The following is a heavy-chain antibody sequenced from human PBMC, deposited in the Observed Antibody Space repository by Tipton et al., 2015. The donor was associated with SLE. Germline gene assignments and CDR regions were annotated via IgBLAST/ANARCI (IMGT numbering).Heavy chain of an antibody. CDR3: ARTAYCSGGNCYSLVAFDL. V-gene: IGHV4-4*09. D-gene: IGHD2-15*01. J-gene: IGHJ3*01. Sequence: TLSLTCTVSGDYIGTYYWSWIRQPPGKGLEWIGYFYTSASTNYNPSLKSRVTMSVDTSKNQFSLNLTSVTAADTAVYYCARTAYCSGGNCYSLVAFDLWGQGTMVTVSS. CDR1: GDYIGTYY. CDR2: FYTSAST.